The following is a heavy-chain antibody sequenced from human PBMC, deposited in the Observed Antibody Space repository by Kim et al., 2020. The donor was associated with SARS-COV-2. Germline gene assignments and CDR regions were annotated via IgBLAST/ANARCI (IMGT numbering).Heavy chain of an antibody. CDR1: GFTFSSYW. J-gene: IGHJ4*02. V-gene: IGHV3-74*01. CDR2: INSDGSST. CDR3: ARDVLDKPTRGYDSSGYTPGY. Sequence: GGSLRLSCAASGFTFSSYWMHWVRQAPGKGLVWVSRINSDGSSTSYADSVKGRFTISRDNAKNTLYLQMNSLRAEDTAVYYCARDVLDKPTRGYDSSGYTPGYWGQGTLVTVSS. D-gene: IGHD3-22*01.